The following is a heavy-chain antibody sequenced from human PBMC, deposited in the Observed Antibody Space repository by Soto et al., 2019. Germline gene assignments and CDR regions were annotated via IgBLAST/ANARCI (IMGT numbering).Heavy chain of an antibody. Sequence: QVQLVESGGGVVQPGRSLRLSCAASGFTFSSYGMHWVRQAPGKGLEWVAVISYDGSNKYYADSVKGRFTISRDNSKNTLYLQMNSLRAEDTAVYYCANGRESSGASNWGQGTLVTVSS. CDR1: GFTFSSYG. CDR3: ANGRESSGASN. CDR2: ISYDGSNK. V-gene: IGHV3-30*18. J-gene: IGHJ4*02. D-gene: IGHD6-19*01.